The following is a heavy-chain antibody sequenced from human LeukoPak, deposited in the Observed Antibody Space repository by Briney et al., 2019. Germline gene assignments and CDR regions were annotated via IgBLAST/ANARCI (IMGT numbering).Heavy chain of an antibody. V-gene: IGHV4-39*07. D-gene: IGHD5-24*01. J-gene: IGHJ4*02. CDR3: ARDWGDGYTRSFDY. CDR2: IYYSGST. CDR1: GGSISSSSYY. Sequence: PSETLSLTCTVSGGSISSSSYYWGWIRQPPGKGLEWIGSIYYSGSTYYNPSLKSRVTISVDTSKNQFSLKLSSVTAADTAVYYCARDWGDGYTRSFDYWGQGTLVTVSS.